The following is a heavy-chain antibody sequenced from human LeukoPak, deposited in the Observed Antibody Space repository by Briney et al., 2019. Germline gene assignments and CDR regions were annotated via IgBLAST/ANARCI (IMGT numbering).Heavy chain of an antibody. V-gene: IGHV3-64*01. J-gene: IGHJ4*02. CDR3: ARVLRDASGYYDY. Sequence: GGSLRLSCAASGFTFSSYAMHWVRQAPGKGLEYVSAISIHGGDTYYANSVKGRFTISRDNSKNTLYLQMGSLRAEDMAVYYCARVLRDASGYYDYWGQGTLVTVSS. D-gene: IGHD3-22*01. CDR2: ISIHGGDT. CDR1: GFTFSSYA.